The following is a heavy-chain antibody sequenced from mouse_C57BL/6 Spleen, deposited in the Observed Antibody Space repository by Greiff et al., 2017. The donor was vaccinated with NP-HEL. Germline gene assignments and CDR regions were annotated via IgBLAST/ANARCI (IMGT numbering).Heavy chain of an antibody. CDR2: IDPSDSET. J-gene: IGHJ2*01. CDR1: GYTFTSYW. V-gene: IGHV1-52*01. CDR3: ARSLIYINYEPGYYFDY. Sequence: QVQLQQPGAELVRPGSSVKLSCKASGYTFTSYWMHWVKQRPIQGLEWIGNIDPSDSETHYNQKFKDKATLTVDKSSSTAYMQLSSLTSEDSAVYYCARSLIYINYEPGYYFDYWGQGTTLTVSS. D-gene: IGHD2-5*01.